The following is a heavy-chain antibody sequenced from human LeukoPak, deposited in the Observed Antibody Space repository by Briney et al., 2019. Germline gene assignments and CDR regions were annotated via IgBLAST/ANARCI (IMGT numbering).Heavy chain of an antibody. Sequence: GGSLRLSCAASGFTFSSYSMNWVRQAPGKGLEWVSSISSSSSYIYYADSVKGRFTISRVNAKNSLYLQMNSLRAEDTAVYYCARGFELLYYYYYYYMDVWGKGTTVTVSS. CDR1: GFTFSSYS. CDR3: ARGFELLYYYYYYYMDV. J-gene: IGHJ6*03. D-gene: IGHD3-10*01. V-gene: IGHV3-21*01. CDR2: ISSSSSYI.